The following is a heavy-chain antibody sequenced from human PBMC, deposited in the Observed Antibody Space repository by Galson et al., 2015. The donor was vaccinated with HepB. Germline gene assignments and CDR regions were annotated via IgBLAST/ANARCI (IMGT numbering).Heavy chain of an antibody. CDR1: GFSLSTSGVG. J-gene: IGHJ4*02. CDR3: AHSYTIFGVVIPDY. CDR2: IYWDDDK. Sequence: PALVKPTQTLTLTCTFSGFSLSTSGVGVGWIRQPPGKALEWLALIYWDDDKRYSPSLKSRLTITKDTSKNQVVLTMTNMDPVDTATYYCAHSYTIFGVVIPDYWGQGTLVTVSP. V-gene: IGHV2-5*02. D-gene: IGHD3-3*01.